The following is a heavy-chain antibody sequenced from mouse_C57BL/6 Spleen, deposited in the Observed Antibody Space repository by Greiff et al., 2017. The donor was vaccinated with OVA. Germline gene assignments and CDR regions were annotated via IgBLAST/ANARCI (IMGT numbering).Heavy chain of an antibody. CDR1: GFNIKDYY. V-gene: IGHV14-2*01. Sequence: VQLQQSGAELVKPGASVRLSCTASGFNIKDYYMHWVKQRTEQGLEWIGRIDPEDGETKYAPKFQGKATITADTSSNTAYLQLSSLTSEDTAVYYGAGSFYCGSSHWYFDVWGTGTTVTVSS. D-gene: IGHD1-1*01. J-gene: IGHJ1*03. CDR3: AGSFYCGSSHWYFDV. CDR2: IDPEDGET.